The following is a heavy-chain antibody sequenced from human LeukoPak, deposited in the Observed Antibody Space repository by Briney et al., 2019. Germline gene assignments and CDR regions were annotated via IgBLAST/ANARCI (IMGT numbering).Heavy chain of an antibody. CDR3: TRDGGSFCDFDY. J-gene: IGHJ4*02. CDR1: GFSFRNYA. CDR2: INTDGRIT. Sequence: GGSLGLSCVASGFSFRNYAIHWVRQAPGKGLEYVSVINTDGRITNYADSVKGRFTISRDNSKNTVYLQMGSLRGEDMAVYYCTRDGGSFCDFDYWGQGALVTVSS. D-gene: IGHD1-26*01. V-gene: IGHV3-64*02.